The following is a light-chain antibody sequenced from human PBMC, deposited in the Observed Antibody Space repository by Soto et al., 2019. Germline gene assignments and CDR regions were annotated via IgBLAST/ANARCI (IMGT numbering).Light chain of an antibody. J-gene: IGLJ1*01. Sequence: QSALTQPASVSGSPGKSITIPCTGTNSDVGGYNYVSWYQHHPGKAPKLMIYEVFNRPSGVSSRFSGSKSGSTASLTISGLQADDEADYYCSSYTTTNTLYVFGTGTKVTVL. CDR2: EVF. CDR3: SSYTTTNTLYV. V-gene: IGLV2-14*01. CDR1: NSDVGGYNY.